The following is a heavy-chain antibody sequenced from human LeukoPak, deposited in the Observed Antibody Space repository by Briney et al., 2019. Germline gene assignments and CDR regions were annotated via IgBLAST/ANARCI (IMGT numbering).Heavy chain of an antibody. V-gene: IGHV7-4-1*02. J-gene: IGHJ4*02. CDR1: GYTFTTYA. Sequence: GASVKVSCKASGYTFTTYAMNWVRQAPGQGLEWVGWINTNTGNPAYAQGFTGRFVISLDTSVSTAYLQISSLKAEDTAVYYCATKPYNYDGRTFDYWGQGTLVTVSS. CDR2: INTNTGNP. CDR3: ATKPYNYDGRTFDY. D-gene: IGHD3-22*01.